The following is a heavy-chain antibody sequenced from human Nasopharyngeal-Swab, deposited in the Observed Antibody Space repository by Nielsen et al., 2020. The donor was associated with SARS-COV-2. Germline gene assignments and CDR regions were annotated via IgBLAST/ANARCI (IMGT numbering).Heavy chain of an antibody. V-gene: IGHV3-7*01. J-gene: IGHJ4*02. D-gene: IGHD2-2*01. CDR3: ARDLGDLGYCSSTSCSSDY. Sequence: GGSLRLSCAASGFTFSSYWMSWVRQAPGKGLEWVANIKQDGSEKYYVDSVKGRFTISRDNAKNSLYLQMNSLRAEDTAVYYCARDLGDLGYCSSTSCSSDYWGQGTLVTVSS. CDR2: IKQDGSEK. CDR1: GFTFSSYW.